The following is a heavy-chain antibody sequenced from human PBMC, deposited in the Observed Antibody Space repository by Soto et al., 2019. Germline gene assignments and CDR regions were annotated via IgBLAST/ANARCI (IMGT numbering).Heavy chain of an antibody. J-gene: IGHJ6*02. CDR3: ARASIAARRDGMDV. Sequence: GASVKVSCKASGYTFTSYAMRWVRQAPGQRLEWMGWINAGNGNTKYSQKFQGRVTITRDTSASTAYMELSSLRSEDTAVYYCARASIAARRDGMDVWGQGTTVTVSS. V-gene: IGHV1-3*01. D-gene: IGHD6-6*01. CDR1: GYTFTSYA. CDR2: INAGNGNT.